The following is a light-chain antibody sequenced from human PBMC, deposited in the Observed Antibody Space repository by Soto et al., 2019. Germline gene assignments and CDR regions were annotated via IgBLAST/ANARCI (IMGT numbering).Light chain of an antibody. J-gene: IGLJ3*02. CDR3: ATWDDSLSAWV. CDR2: DND. V-gene: IGLV1-44*01. CDR1: TSNIGSNT. Sequence: QSVLTQPPSASGTPGQRVTISASGSTSNIGSNTVSWYQQLPGTAPRLLIYDNDERPSGVPDRFSGSKSATSASLAISGLQPEDEGDYYCATWDDSLSAWVFGGGTKLTVL.